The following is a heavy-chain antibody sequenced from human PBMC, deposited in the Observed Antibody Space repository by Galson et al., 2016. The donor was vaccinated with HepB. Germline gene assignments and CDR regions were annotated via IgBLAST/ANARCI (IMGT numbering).Heavy chain of an antibody. D-gene: IGHD5-12*01. CDR1: GFTFTAYG. CDR2: INAYNGNT. J-gene: IGHJ5*02. V-gene: IGHV1-18*01. CDR3: ARVLGGYDFYP. Sequence: SVKVSCKASGFTFTAYGISWVRQAPGQGLEWMGWINAYNGNTNYAQSFQGRVTMTTDTSTGTAYMELWNQRSDDTALYYCARVLGGYDFYPWGQGTLVTVSS.